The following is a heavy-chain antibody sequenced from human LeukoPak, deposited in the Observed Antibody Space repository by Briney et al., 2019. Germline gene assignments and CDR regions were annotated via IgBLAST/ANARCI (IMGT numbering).Heavy chain of an antibody. J-gene: IGHJ4*02. Sequence: GASVKVSCKASGYTFTSYGISGVLQAPTQGLAWMGLISAYNGNTNYAQKLQGIVTMTTDTSTSTDYMELRSLRSDDKAVYYGPRGRNGDYGEYWGQGILVTVSS. CDR2: ISAYNGNT. V-gene: IGHV1-18*01. D-gene: IGHD4-17*01. CDR1: GYTFTSYG. CDR3: PRGRNGDYGEY.